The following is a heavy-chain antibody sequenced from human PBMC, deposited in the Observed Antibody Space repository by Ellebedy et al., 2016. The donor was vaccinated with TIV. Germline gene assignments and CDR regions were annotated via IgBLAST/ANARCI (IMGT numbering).Heavy chain of an antibody. CDR1: GYSLTSHY. Sequence: ASVKVSCKASGYSLTSHYIHWVRQAPGQGLEWMGVFNPSVGPPRFAQKFQAGVSMTGDTSTSTVYMELFSLRSEDTAVYYCARGPYDSVYRAVFDYWGQGTLVTVSS. D-gene: IGHD3-16*01. CDR2: FNPSVGPP. V-gene: IGHV1-46*01. CDR3: ARGPYDSVYRAVFDY. J-gene: IGHJ4*02.